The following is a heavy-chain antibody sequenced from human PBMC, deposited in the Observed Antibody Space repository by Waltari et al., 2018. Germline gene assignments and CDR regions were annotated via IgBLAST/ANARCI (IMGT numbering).Heavy chain of an antibody. CDR1: GFTFSSYG. Sequence: QVQLVESGGGVVQPGRSLRLSCAASGFTFSSYGMHWVRQAPGKGLEWVAVIWEDGSNKYYADSVKGRFTSSRDKSKNTLYLQMNSLRAEDTAVYYCARDRGPVTPYYYGMDVWGQGTTVTVSS. J-gene: IGHJ6*02. V-gene: IGHV3-33*01. D-gene: IGHD4-4*01. CDR3: ARDRGPVTPYYYGMDV. CDR2: IWEDGSNK.